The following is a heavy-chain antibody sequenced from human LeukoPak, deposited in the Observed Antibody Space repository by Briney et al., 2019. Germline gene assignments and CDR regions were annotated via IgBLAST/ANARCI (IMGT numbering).Heavy chain of an antibody. J-gene: IGHJ4*02. CDR2: ISSSGSTI. D-gene: IGHD3-22*01. CDR3: ARDGFVYDSSGYRLFNY. Sequence: GRSLRLSCAASGFTFSSYEMNWVRQAPGKGLEWVSYISSSGSTIYYADSVKGRFTISRDNAKNSLYLQMNSLRAEDTAVYYCARDGFVYDSSGYRLFNYWGQGTLVTVSS. CDR1: GFTFSSYE. V-gene: IGHV3-48*03.